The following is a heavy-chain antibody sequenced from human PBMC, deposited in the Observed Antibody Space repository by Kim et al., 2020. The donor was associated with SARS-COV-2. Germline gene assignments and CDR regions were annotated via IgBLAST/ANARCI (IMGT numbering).Heavy chain of an antibody. CDR1: GGSVSSGSYY. CDR2: IYYSGST. D-gene: IGHD3-9*01. V-gene: IGHV4-61*01. Sequence: SETLSLTCTVSGGSVSSGSYYWSWIRQPPGKGLECIGYIYYSGSTNYNPSLKTRVTISVDTSKNQFSLKLSSVTAADTAVYYCAREVVLRYFDYNYYYYGMDVWGQGTTVTVSS. CDR3: AREVVLRYFDYNYYYYGMDV. J-gene: IGHJ6*02.